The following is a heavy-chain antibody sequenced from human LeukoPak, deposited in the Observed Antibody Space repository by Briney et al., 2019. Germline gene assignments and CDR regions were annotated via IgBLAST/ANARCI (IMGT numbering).Heavy chain of an antibody. Sequence: SGGSLRLSCAASGFTFSDYYMSWIRQAPGKGLEWVSYISSSGSTIYYADSVKGRFTISRDNAKNSLYLQMNSLRAEDTAVYYCARAITYDFWSGYYHAPGYWGQGTLVTVSS. CDR3: ARAITYDFWSGYYHAPGY. J-gene: IGHJ4*02. D-gene: IGHD3-3*01. V-gene: IGHV3-11*01. CDR2: ISSSGSTI. CDR1: GFTFSDYY.